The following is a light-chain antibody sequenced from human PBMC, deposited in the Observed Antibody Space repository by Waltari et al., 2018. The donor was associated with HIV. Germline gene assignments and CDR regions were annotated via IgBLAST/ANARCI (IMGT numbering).Light chain of an antibody. V-gene: IGLV1-40*01. J-gene: IGLJ3*02. CDR1: SSNIGAGYD. Sequence: QSVLTQPPSVSGAPGPRVTISCTGSSSNIGAGYDVHWYQQLPGTPPKLLIYGNSNRPSGVPDRYSGYKSGTSASLAITGLQAEDEADYYCQSYDSSLSGSVFGGGTKLTVL. CDR3: QSYDSSLSGSV. CDR2: GNS.